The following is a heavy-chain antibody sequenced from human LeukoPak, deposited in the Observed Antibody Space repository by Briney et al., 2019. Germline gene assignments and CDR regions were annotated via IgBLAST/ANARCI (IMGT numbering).Heavy chain of an antibody. V-gene: IGHV5-51*01. CDR3: ARSYDFWSGYYPPNFDY. CDR1: GYSFTSYW. J-gene: IGHJ4*02. D-gene: IGHD3-3*01. CDR2: IYPGDSDT. Sequence: GESLKISCKGSGYSFTSYWIGWVRQMPGKGLEWMGIIYPGDSDTRYSPSFQGPVTISADKSISTAYLQWSSLKASDTAMYYCARSYDFWSGYYPPNFDYWGQGTLVTVSS.